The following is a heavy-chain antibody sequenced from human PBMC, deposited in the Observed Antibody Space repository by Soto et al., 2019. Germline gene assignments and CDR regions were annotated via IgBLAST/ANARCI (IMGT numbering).Heavy chain of an antibody. CDR1: GLTFSSYW. D-gene: IGHD3-16*01. CDR3: AREGVAGTWGKWFDP. V-gene: IGHV3-74*01. CDR2: VNGDGSST. J-gene: IGHJ5*02. Sequence: GGSLRLSCAASGLTFSSYWMHWVRQAPGKGLVWVSRVNGDGSSTSNADSVKGRFTISRDNAKNTLYLQMNSLRGEDTAVYYCAREGVAGTWGKWFDPWGQGTLVTVSS.